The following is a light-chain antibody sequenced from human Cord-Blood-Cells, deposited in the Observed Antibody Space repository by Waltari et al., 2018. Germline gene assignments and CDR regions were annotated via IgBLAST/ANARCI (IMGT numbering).Light chain of an antibody. CDR2: DVS. J-gene: IGLJ2*01. CDR1: SSDCGGXNY. Sequence: QSALTQPASVSGSPGQSITISSTVTSSDCGGXNYVSWYQQHPGKAPKLMIYDVSKRPSGVSNRFSGSKSGNTASLTISGLQAEDEADYYCSSYTSSSTVFGGGTKLTVL. CDR3: SSYTSSSTV. V-gene: IGLV2-14*01.